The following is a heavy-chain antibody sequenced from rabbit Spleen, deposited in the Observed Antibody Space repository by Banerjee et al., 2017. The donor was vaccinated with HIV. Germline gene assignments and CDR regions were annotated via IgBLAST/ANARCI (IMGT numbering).Heavy chain of an antibody. J-gene: IGHJ6*01. V-gene: IGHV1S40*01. Sequence: QSLEESGGDLVKPGASLTLTCTASGFSFISSDYMCWVRQAPGKGMELISCSAGNSSGFTYASTWAKDRFTCSNTSSTTVTMQMTSMTVADTATYFCARDTGSSFSSYGLDLWGPGTLVTVS. D-gene: IGHD8-1*01. CDR1: GFSFISSDY. CDR2: SAGNSSGFT. CDR3: ARDTGSSFSSYGLDL.